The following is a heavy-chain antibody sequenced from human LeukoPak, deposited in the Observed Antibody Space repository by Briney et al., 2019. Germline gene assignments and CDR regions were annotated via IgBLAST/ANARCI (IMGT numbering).Heavy chain of an antibody. J-gene: IGHJ4*02. Sequence: PSETLSLTCTVSGGSISSSSYYWGWIRQPPGKGLEWIGSIYYSGSTYYNPSLKSRVTISVDTSKNQFSLKLSSVTAADTAVYYCARERIAVAGVIDYWGQGTLVTVSS. V-gene: IGHV4-39*02. D-gene: IGHD6-19*01. CDR2: IYYSGST. CDR1: GGSISSSSYY. CDR3: ARERIAVAGVIDY.